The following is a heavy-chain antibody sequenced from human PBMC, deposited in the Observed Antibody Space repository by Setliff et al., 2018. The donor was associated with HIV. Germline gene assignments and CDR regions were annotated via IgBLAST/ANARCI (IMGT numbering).Heavy chain of an antibody. CDR3: SRLVVGFSGTSAYMNV. V-gene: IGHV3-7*03. J-gene: IGHJ6*03. D-gene: IGHD1-26*01. Sequence: GGSLRLSCVTSGFMFSSYWMTWVRQAPGKGLEWVANIKEDGSEKYYSDSVKGRFTISRDNAKNSLYLQVNSLGAEDTALYYCSRLVVGFSGTSAYMNVWGRGTTVTVSS. CDR1: GFMFSSYW. CDR2: IKEDGSEK.